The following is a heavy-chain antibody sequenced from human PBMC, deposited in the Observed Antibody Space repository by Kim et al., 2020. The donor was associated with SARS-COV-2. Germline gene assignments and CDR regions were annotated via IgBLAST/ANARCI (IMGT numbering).Heavy chain of an antibody. CDR2: INSDGSNT. Sequence: GGSLRLSCAASGFTFRSYWMHWVRQVPGKGLVWVSHINSDGSNTSYADSVKGRFTISRDNAKNTLYLQMSSLRAEDTAVYRCARGVPVGSASGKFDPWGQGTLVTVSS. J-gene: IGHJ5*02. CDR1: GFTFRSYW. D-gene: IGHD1-1*01. CDR3: ARGVPVGSASGKFDP. V-gene: IGHV3-74*01.